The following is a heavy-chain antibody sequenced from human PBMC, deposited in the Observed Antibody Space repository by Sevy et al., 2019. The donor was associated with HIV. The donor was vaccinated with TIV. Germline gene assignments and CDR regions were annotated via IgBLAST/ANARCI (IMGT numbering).Heavy chain of an antibody. CDR3: ANLGGGSISTRDH. D-gene: IGHD3-16*01. J-gene: IGHJ4*02. Sequence: GGSLRLSCAASGFSFSSYEMSWVRQAPGKELEWVLGIDPRGDSTFYADSVKGRFTISRDNSKSTLYLQMNSLVADDTAVFYCANLGGGSISTRDHWGRGTLVTVSS. V-gene: IGHV3-23*01. CDR2: IDPRGDST. CDR1: GFSFSSYE.